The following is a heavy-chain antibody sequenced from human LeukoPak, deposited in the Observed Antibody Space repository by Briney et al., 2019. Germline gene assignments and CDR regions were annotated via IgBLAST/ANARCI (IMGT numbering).Heavy chain of an antibody. V-gene: IGHV3-23*01. CDR1: GFTFSSSS. CDR2: ITDAVGST. D-gene: IGHD5-12*01. J-gene: IGHJ4*02. CDR3: AKEIFSGLLYIDY. Sequence: GGSLRLSCAASGFTFSSSSISWVRQAPGKGLEWVSTITDAVGSTHYADSVKGRFTISSDNSKNTVYLQMNSLRPEDMAVYYCAKEIFSGLLYIDYWGQGTLVTVSS.